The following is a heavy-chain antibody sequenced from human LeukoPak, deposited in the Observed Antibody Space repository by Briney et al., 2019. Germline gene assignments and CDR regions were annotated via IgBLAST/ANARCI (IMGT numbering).Heavy chain of an antibody. CDR2: MYHRGTT. Sequence: PSETLSLTCNVSGYSISSGYYWGWIRQPPGKGLEWIGSMYHRGTTYYNPSLKSRVTISVDTSKNQFSLKLRSVTAADTAVYYCARGNLWVGDLSPNWFDPWGQGTLVTVSS. D-gene: IGHD3-10*01. CDR1: GYSISSGYY. CDR3: ARGNLWVGDLSPNWFDP. J-gene: IGHJ5*02. V-gene: IGHV4-38-2*02.